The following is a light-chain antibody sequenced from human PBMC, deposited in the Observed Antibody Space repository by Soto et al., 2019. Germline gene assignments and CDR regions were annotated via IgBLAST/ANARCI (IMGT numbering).Light chain of an antibody. CDR1: QSVSSKY. J-gene: IGKJ4*01. V-gene: IGKV3-20*01. CDR2: GAS. Sequence: EIVLTQSPGTLSLSPGERATLSCRASQSVSSKYLAWYQQIPGQAPRLLIYGASSRATGIPDRFSGSGSGTDFTLTISRLEPEDFTVYYCQQYGGSPPLTFGGGTKVEIK. CDR3: QQYGGSPPLT.